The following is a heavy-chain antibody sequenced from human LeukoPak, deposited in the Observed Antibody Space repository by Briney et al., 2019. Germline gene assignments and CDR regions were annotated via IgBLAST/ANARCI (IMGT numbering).Heavy chain of an antibody. D-gene: IGHD4-23*01. CDR1: EITFSDYA. CDR3: ARDYGGSSPFDY. Sequence: PGGSLRLSCAAPEITFSDYAMTWVRQPPGKGLEWVSYISSSDSTIYYADSVKGRFTISRDNAKNSLYLQMNSLRAEDTAVYYCARDYGGSSPFDYWGQGTLVTVPS. CDR2: ISSSDSTI. J-gene: IGHJ4*02. V-gene: IGHV3-48*03.